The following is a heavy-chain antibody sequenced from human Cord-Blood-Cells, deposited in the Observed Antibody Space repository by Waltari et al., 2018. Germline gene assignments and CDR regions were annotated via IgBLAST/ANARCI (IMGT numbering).Heavy chain of an antibody. J-gene: IGHJ4*02. V-gene: IGHV4-34*01. D-gene: IGHD3-9*01. Sequence: QVQLQQWGAGLLKPSETLSLTCAVYGGSFSGYYWSGIRQPPGKGLEWIGEINHSGSTNCNPSLKGRVTISVDTSKNQFSLKLSSVTDADTAVYYCARRDYDILTGYDYWGQGTLVTVSS. CDR2: INHSGST. CDR3: ARRDYDILTGYDY. CDR1: GGSFSGYY.